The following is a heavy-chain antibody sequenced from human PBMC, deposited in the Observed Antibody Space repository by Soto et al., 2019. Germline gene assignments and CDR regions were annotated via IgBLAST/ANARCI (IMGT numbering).Heavy chain of an antibody. CDR3: TKLPRR. V-gene: IGHV3-30*18. D-gene: IGHD2-15*01. Sequence: QVQLVESGGGVVQPGRSLRLSCAASGFTFSSYGMHWVRQAPGKGLEWVAVISYDGSNKYYADSVKGRFTISRDNSKNTLYLQGQRLMGEDTCGYFCTKLPRRWGQGTLVTVSS. J-gene: IGHJ1*01. CDR1: GFTFSSYG. CDR2: ISYDGSNK.